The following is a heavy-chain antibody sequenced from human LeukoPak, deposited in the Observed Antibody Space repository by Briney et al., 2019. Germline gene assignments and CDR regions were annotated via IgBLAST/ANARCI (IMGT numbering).Heavy chain of an antibody. J-gene: IGHJ6*02. CDR3: ARHKTGLNYYGMDV. V-gene: IGHV4-59*01. Sequence: SETLSFTCTVSGGSISSYYWSWIRQPPGKGLEWIGYIYYSGSTNYNPSLKSRVTISVDTSKNQFSLKLSSVTAADTAVYYWARHKTGLNYYGMDVWGQGTTVTVSS. CDR2: IYYSGST. CDR1: GGSISSYY.